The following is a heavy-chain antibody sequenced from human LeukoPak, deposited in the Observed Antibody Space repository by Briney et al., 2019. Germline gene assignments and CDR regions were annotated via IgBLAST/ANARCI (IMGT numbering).Heavy chain of an antibody. J-gene: IGHJ4*02. V-gene: IGHV3-21*01. Sequence: GGSLRLSCAASGFTFSSYGMHWVRQAPGKGLEWVSAISGSGGSTYYADSVKGRFTISRDNAKNSVYLQMNSLRAEDTAVYYCVRDSDWSCSGSTCYSFFDYWGQGTLVTVSP. D-gene: IGHD2-15*01. CDR2: ISGSGGST. CDR1: GFTFSSYG. CDR3: VRDSDWSCSGSTCYSFFDY.